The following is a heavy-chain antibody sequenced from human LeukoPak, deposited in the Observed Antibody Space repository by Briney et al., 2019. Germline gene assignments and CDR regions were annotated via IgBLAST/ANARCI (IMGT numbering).Heavy chain of an antibody. CDR2: IYYSGST. D-gene: IGHD4-17*01. CDR3: ARDRGYGDYLNYFDY. Sequence: PSQTLSLTCTVSGGSISSGAYYWSWIRHPPGKGLEWLGYIYYSGSTNSNPSLKSRVTISVDTSKNQFSLNLSSVTAADTAVYYCARDRGYGDYLNYFDYWGQGTLVTVSS. J-gene: IGHJ4*02. V-gene: IGHV4-61*08. CDR1: GGSISSGAYY.